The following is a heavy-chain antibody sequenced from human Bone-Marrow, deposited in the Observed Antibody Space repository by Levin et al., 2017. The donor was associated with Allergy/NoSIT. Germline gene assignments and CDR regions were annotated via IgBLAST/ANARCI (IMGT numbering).Heavy chain of an antibody. V-gene: IGHV3-74*01. J-gene: IGHJ4*02. CDR2: INSDGSST. D-gene: IGHD1-26*01. Sequence: GGSLRLSCAASGFTFSSYWMHWVRQAPGKGLVWVSRINSDGSSTSYADSVKGRFTISRDNAKNTLFLQMTSLRAEDTAVYYCVGSVGAHIESDYWGQGTLVTVSS. CDR1: GFTFSSYW. CDR3: VGSVGAHIESDY.